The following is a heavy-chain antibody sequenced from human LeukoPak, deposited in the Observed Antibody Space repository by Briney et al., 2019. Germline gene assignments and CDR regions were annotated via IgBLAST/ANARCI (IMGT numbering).Heavy chain of an antibody. V-gene: IGHV3-7*01. CDR1: GFTFSSNW. Sequence: GGSLRLSCTASGFTFSSNWMTWVRQAPGKGLEWVANINEDGGGRYYVDSVKGRFTISRDNARNSVHLEVSNLRAEDTAVYYCATRRCSIAACRASSYRCFDFWGKGTTVIVSS. CDR2: INEDGGGR. J-gene: IGHJ6*04. D-gene: IGHD2-2*01. CDR3: ATRRCSIAACRASSYRCFDF.